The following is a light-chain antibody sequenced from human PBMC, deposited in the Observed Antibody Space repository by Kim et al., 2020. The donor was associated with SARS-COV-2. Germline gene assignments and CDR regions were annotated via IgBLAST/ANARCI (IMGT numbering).Light chain of an antibody. Sequence: QSVLTQPPSVSGAPGQRITISCTGSRSNIGAGYDVHWYQQLPGTAPKLLIYDNTNRPSGVPDRFSGSKSGTSASLAITGLQAEDETDYYCQSYDRSLSGYVFGSGTKVTVL. V-gene: IGLV1-40*01. CDR3: QSYDRSLSGYV. CDR1: RSNIGAGYD. CDR2: DNT. J-gene: IGLJ1*01.